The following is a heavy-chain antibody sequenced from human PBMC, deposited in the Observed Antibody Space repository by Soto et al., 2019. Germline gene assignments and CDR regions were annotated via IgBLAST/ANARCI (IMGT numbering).Heavy chain of an antibody. CDR2: MNPNSGNT. J-gene: IGHJ6*03. Sequence: ASVKVSCKASGYTFTSYDINWVRQATGQGLEWMGWMNPNSGNTGYAQKFQGRVTMTGNTSISTAYMELSSLRSEDTAVYYCARGVRGHSGYSNYYYYYMDVWGKGTTVTVSS. D-gene: IGHD5-12*01. V-gene: IGHV1-8*01. CDR1: GYTFTSYD. CDR3: ARGVRGHSGYSNYYYYYMDV.